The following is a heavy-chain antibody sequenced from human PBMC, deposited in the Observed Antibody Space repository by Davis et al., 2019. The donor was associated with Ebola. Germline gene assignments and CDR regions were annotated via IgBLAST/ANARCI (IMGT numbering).Heavy chain of an antibody. CDR3: ARGYSSRGRYYYYYMDV. CDR2: ISSSSSTI. D-gene: IGHD6-13*01. Sequence: GESLKISCAASGFTFSSYSMNWVRQAPGKGLEWVSYISSSSSTIYYADSVKGRFTISRDNAKNTLYLQMNSLRAEDTAVYYCARGYSSRGRYYYYYMDVWGKGTTVTVSS. J-gene: IGHJ6*03. V-gene: IGHV3-48*01. CDR1: GFTFSSYS.